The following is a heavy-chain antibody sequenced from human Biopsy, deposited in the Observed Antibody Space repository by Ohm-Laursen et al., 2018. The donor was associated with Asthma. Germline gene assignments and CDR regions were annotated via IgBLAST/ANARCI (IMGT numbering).Heavy chain of an antibody. CDR3: ARKAGSCISRTCYSLDF. J-gene: IGHJ4*02. V-gene: IGHV1-69*13. CDR2: VNSVFGTT. CDR1: GGTFNTYV. Sequence: ASVKVSCKSLGGTFNTYVIGWMRQAPGQGLEWMGGVNSVFGTTTYPQKFQDRVTITADDSTSTVYMELSSLRSEDTAVYYCARKAGSCISRTCYSLDFWGQGTLVTVSS. D-gene: IGHD2-2*01.